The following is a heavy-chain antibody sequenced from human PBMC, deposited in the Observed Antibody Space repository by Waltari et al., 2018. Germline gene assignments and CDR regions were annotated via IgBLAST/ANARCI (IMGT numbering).Heavy chain of an antibody. D-gene: IGHD4-17*01. CDR1: GFSLSNSW. CDR3: ARDLSPAIGSTVYDAFDI. Sequence: QLVESGGGLVQPGGSLRLSCAASGFSLSNSWMTWVRQAPGQGREWVANIGKEGDVKHDKDSVMGRFFISRDNAKNSLYLQLNSLRVEDTAVYFCARDLSPAIGSTVYDAFDIWGQGTMVTVSS. V-gene: IGHV3-7*03. J-gene: IGHJ3*02. CDR2: IGKEGDVK.